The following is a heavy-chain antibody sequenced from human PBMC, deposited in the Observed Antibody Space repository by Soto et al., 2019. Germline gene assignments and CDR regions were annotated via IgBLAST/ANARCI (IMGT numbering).Heavy chain of an antibody. CDR2: INPNSGGT. D-gene: IGHD2-15*01. J-gene: IGHJ3*02. CDR1: GYTFTGYY. V-gene: IGHV1-2*04. Sequence: QVQLVQSGAEVKKPGASVKVSCKASGYTFTGYYMHWVRQAPGQGLEWMGWINPNSGGTNYAQKFQGWVTMTRDTPISTAYMELSRLRSDDTAVYYCATRSLGYCSGGSCYSAFDIWGQGTMVTVSS. CDR3: ATRSLGYCSGGSCYSAFDI.